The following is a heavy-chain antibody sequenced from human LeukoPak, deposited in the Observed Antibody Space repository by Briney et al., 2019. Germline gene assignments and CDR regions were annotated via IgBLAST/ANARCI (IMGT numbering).Heavy chain of an antibody. CDR3: ARAPKGYGSGSQPDY. D-gene: IGHD3-10*01. Sequence: GGSLRLSCAASGFTFSSYAMSWVRQAPGKGLEWVSAITGSGGSTYYADSVKGRFTISRDNSKNTLYLQMNSLRAEDTAVYYCARAPKGYGSGSQPDYWGQGTLVTVSS. V-gene: IGHV3-23*01. CDR1: GFTFSSYA. J-gene: IGHJ4*02. CDR2: ITGSGGST.